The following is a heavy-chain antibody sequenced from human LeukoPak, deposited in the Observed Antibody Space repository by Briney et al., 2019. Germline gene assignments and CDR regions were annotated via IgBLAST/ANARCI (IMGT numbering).Heavy chain of an antibody. D-gene: IGHD2-21*01. J-gene: IGHJ4*02. Sequence: PGGSLRLSCAASGFTFSSYEMNWVRQAPGKGLEWVSYISSSRTPIHYADSVKGRFTISRDNAKNSLFLQMNSLRAEDTAVYYCAREKTACGGDCYDSWGQGTLVTVSS. CDR2: ISSSRTPI. CDR1: GFTFSSYE. V-gene: IGHV3-48*03. CDR3: AREKTACGGDCYDS.